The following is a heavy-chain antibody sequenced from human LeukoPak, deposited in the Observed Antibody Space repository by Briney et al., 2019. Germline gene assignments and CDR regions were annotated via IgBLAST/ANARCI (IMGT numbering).Heavy chain of an antibody. CDR3: ARGGLLWFGNGMDG. V-gene: IGHV4-31*03. CDR1: GGSISSGGYY. D-gene: IGHD3-10*01. CDR2: IYYSGST. J-gene: IGHJ6*02. Sequence: SQTLSLTCTVSGGSISSGGYYWSWIRQHPGKGLEWIGYIYYSGSTYYNPSLKSRVTISVDTSKNQFSLKLSSVTAADTAVYYCARGGLLWFGNGMDGWGQGTTVTVSS.